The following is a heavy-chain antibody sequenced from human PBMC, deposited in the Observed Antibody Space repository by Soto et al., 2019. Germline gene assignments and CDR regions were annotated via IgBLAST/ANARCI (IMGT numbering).Heavy chain of an antibody. CDR3: ARDPDCSGGSCYSLGAFDI. CDR1: GGTFSSYT. CDR2: IIPILGIA. J-gene: IGHJ3*02. V-gene: IGHV1-69*04. D-gene: IGHD2-15*01. Sequence: ASVKVSCKASGGTFSSYTISWVRQAPGQGLEWMGRIIPILGIANYAQKFQGRVTITADKSTSTAYMELSSLRSEDTAVYYCARDPDCSGGSCYSLGAFDIWGQGTMVTVSS.